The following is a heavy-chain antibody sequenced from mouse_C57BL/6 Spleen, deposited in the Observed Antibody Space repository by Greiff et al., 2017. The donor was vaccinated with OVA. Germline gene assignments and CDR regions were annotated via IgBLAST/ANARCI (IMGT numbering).Heavy chain of an antibody. V-gene: IGHV8-8*01. Sequence: QVTLKESGPGLLQPSPTLSLTCSFSGFSLSTFGMGVGWIRPPPGQCLEWLAHIWCDDAKYYNPALKSRLTISKETSKNQGFLKIANVDTADTATYDCARMGTDSSYPHFDYWGQGTTLTVSS. D-gene: IGHD1-1*01. CDR2: IWCDDAK. J-gene: IGHJ2*01. CDR1: GFSLSTFGMG. CDR3: ARMGTDSSYPHFDY.